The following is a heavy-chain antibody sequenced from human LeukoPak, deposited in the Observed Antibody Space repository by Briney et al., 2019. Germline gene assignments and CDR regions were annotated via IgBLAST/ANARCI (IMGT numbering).Heavy chain of an antibody. CDR1: GCTFSNYA. V-gene: IGHV1-69*05. CDR2: IIPIFGRA. J-gene: IGHJ6*03. D-gene: IGHD3-3*01. Sequence: SVKVSCKASGCTFSNYAISWVRQAPGQGLEWMGGIIPIFGRANYAQKFQGRVTITTDKSTSTVYMELSSLRSEDTAVYYCARGVIAWSYFDVWSGYYYYMDVWGEGTTLTVSS. CDR3: ARGVIAWSYFDVWSGYYYYMDV.